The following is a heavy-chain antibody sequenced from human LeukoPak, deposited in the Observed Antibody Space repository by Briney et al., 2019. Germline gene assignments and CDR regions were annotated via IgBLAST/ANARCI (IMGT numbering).Heavy chain of an antibody. V-gene: IGHV1-24*01. CDR2: FDPGDGET. D-gene: IGHD5/OR15-5a*01. Sequence: ASVKVSCKVYGYTLTELSMHWVRQAPGKGLEWMGGFDPGDGETTYAQKFQGRVAITEDTSTDTAYMELSSLRSEDTAVYYCAAGGVYDLLRYWGQGALVTVSS. CDR3: AAGGVYDLLRY. CDR1: GYTLTELS. J-gene: IGHJ4*02.